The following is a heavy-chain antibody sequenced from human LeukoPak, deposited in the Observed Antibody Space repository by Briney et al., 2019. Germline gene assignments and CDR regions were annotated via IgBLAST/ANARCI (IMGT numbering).Heavy chain of an antibody. CDR3: ARERNYYDSSGYESY. D-gene: IGHD3-22*01. CDR2: ISSSGSTI. CDR1: GFTFSSYE. J-gene: IGHJ4*02. V-gene: IGHV3-48*03. Sequence: PGGSLRLSCAASGFTFSSYEMNWVRQAPGKGLEWVSYISSSGSTIYYADSVKGRFTISRDNAKNSLYLQMNSLRAKDTAVYYCARERNYYDSSGYESYWGQGTLVTVSS.